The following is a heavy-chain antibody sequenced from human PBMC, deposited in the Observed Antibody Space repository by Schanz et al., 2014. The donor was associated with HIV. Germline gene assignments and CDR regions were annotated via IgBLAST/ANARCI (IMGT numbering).Heavy chain of an antibody. CDR3: ARVITLYNTSPLFY. CDR2: ISYDGSNK. D-gene: IGHD2-21*01. Sequence: VQLVESGGGLVQPGRSLRLSCAASGFTFSSYGMHWVRQAPGKGLEWVAVISYDGSNKYYTDSVKGRFTISRDISKNTLYLHMNSLRAEDTAVYYCARVITLYNTSPLFYWGQGTLVTVSS. CDR1: GFTFSSYG. J-gene: IGHJ4*02. V-gene: IGHV3-30*03.